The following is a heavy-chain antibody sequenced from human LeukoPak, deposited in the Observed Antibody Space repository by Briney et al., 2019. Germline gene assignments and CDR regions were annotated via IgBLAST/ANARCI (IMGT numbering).Heavy chain of an antibody. J-gene: IGHJ4*02. CDR3: AREGSSSYFFDY. D-gene: IGHD6-13*01. V-gene: IGHV4-59*01. CDR2: IYYSGSS. Sequence: SETLSLTCTVSGGSIRSSYWSWIRQPPGKGLEWIGYIYYSGSSNYNPSLKSRVTISVDTSKNQFSLNLTSVTAADTAVYYCAREGSSSYFFDYWGRGTLVTVSS. CDR1: GGSIRSSY.